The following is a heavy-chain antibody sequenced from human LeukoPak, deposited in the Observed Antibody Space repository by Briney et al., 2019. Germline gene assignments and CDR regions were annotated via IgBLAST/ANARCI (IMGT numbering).Heavy chain of an antibody. J-gene: IGHJ4*02. CDR3: ARRSPSYYFDY. CDR2: ISTSVGNK. V-gene: IGHV3-11*04. Sequence: PGGSLRLSCAASGFSFSDYYMSWIRQAPAKGLEWVSYISTSVGNKYYADSVKGRFTISRDNAKNSLYLQMNSLRAEDTAVYYCARRSPSYYFDYWGQGTLVTVSS. CDR1: GFSFSDYY.